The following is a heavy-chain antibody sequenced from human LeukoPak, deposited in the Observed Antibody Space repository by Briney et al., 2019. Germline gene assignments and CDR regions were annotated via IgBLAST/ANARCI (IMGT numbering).Heavy chain of an antibody. CDR1: GYIFTVYS. CDR3: ARGTSIVRGIIDY. D-gene: IGHD3-10*01. J-gene: IGHJ4*02. CDR2: INPRSGVT. V-gene: IGHV1-2*02. Sequence: VASVKVSCKASGYIFTVYSMHWVRQAPGQGLEWMGWINPRSGVTNYAQKFQGRVTLTSDTSISTAYMELSRLTSDDTAVYYCARGTSIVRGIIDYWGQGTLVTVSS.